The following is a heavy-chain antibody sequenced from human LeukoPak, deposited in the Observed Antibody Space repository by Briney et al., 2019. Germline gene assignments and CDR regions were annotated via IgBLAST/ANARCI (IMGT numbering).Heavy chain of an antibody. CDR3: ARCPLYVWGSYHSRSGPHDS. V-gene: IGHV1-2*02. D-gene: IGHD3-16*02. Sequence: ASVKVSCKASGFTFTDYYIHWVRQAPGQGLEWMGWINPDSGVTNYAQKFQGRVTMTRATSTTTAYMELTSLRSDDTAVYYCARCPLYVWGSYHSRSGPHDSWGQGTLVTVSS. CDR1: GFTFTDYY. CDR2: INPDSGVT. J-gene: IGHJ4*02.